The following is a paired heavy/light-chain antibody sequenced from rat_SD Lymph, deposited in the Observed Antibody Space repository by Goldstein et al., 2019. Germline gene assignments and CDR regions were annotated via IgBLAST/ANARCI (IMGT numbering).Heavy chain of an antibody. J-gene: IGHJ2*01. CDR2: ISTGGGNT. D-gene: IGHD1-12*03. V-gene: IGHV5S13*01. Sequence: EVQLVESGGGLVQPGRSLKLSCAASGFTYSNYVMAWVRQAPTKGLEWVASISTGGGNTYYRDSVKGRFTISRDNAKNTLYLQIDSLRSEDTATYYCAKDGGYYDGFYYFDYWGQGVMVTVSS. CDR1: GFTYSNYV. CDR3: AKDGGYYDGFYYFDY.
Light chain of an antibody. CDR1: KSISKY. J-gene: IGKJ4*01. CDR3: QQHNEYPFT. Sequence: DVQMTQSPYNLAASPGESVSINCKASKSISKYLAWYQQKPGKANKLLIYDGSTLQSGIPSRFSGSGSGTDFTLTIRSLEPEDFGLYYCQQHNEYPFTFGSGTKLEIK. CDR2: DGS. V-gene: IGKV16S1*01.